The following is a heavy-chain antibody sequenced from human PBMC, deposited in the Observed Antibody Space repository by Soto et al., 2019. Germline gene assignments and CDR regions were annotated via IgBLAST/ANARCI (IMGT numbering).Heavy chain of an antibody. J-gene: IGHJ4*02. CDR1: RGSISSGDYY. D-gene: IGHD6-13*01. V-gene: IGHV4-30-4*01. Sequence: SETLSLTCTVSRGSISSGDYYWSWIRQPPGKGLEWIGYIYYSGSTYYNPSLKSRVTISVDTSKNQFSLKLSSVAAADTAVYYCARVAVSSRNGQLHFDYWGQGTLVTVST. CDR2: IYYSGST. CDR3: ARVAVSSRNGQLHFDY.